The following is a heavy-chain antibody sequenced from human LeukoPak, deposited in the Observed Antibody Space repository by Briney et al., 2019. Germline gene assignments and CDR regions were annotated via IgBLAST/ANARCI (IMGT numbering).Heavy chain of an antibody. Sequence: SETLSLTCTVSGYSISSGYYWGWIRQPPGKGLEWIGSIYHSGSTYYNPSLKSRVTISVDTSKNQFSLKLSSVTAADTAVYYCARAQDFDYWGQGTLVTVSS. V-gene: IGHV4-38-2*02. CDR2: IYHSGST. CDR1: GYSISSGYY. J-gene: IGHJ4*02. CDR3: ARAQDFDY.